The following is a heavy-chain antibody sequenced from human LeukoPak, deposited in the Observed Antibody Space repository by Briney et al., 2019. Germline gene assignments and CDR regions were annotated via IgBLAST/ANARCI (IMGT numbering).Heavy chain of an antibody. CDR3: AKSHGDYGLLDY. Sequence: ASVKVSCKVSGYSLTDLSLHWVRQAPGKGLEWMGGFDPEDGEPNYAQKFQGRLSMTEDTSKDTGYMELRTLRSEDTALYYCAKSHGDYGLLDYWGQGTLVTVSS. CDR2: FDPEDGEP. D-gene: IGHD4-17*01. J-gene: IGHJ4*02. CDR1: GYSLTDLS. V-gene: IGHV1-24*01.